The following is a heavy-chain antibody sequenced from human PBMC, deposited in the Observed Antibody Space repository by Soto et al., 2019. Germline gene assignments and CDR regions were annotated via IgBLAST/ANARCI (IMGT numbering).Heavy chain of an antibody. D-gene: IGHD3-3*01. CDR3: AREFWSGPFDY. CDR1: GFTFSSYG. J-gene: IGHJ4*02. CDR2: IWYDGSNK. Sequence: QVQLVESGGGVVQPGRSLRLSCVASGFTFSSYGMHWVRQAPGKGLEWVAVIWYDGSNKYNADSVKGRFTISRDNSKNTLYLQMNSLRAEDTAVYYCAREFWSGPFDYWGQGTLVTVSS. V-gene: IGHV3-33*01.